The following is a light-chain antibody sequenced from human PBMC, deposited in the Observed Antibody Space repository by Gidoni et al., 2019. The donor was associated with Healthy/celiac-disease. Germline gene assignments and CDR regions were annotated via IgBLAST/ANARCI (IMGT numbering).Light chain of an antibody. CDR2: GAS. Sequence: EIVMTQSPATLSVSPGERATLSCRASQSVSSNLAWYQQKPGPAPRLLIYGASTRATGIPARFSGSGSGTEFTLTISSLQSEDFAVYYCQQYNNWPSTFXHXTKLEI. CDR1: QSVSSN. J-gene: IGKJ2*01. CDR3: QQYNNWPST. V-gene: IGKV3-15*01.